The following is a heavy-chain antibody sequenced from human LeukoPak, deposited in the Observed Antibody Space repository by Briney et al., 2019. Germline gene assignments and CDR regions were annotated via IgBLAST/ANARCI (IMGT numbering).Heavy chain of an antibody. CDR1: GYSFPTYW. V-gene: IGHV5-51*01. Sequence: GKSLKISCKGSGYSFPTYWIAWVRQMPGKGLEWMGIIYPDESNIRYSPSFQGQVTISADKSISTAYLQWSSLKASDTAMYYCARPPSRGYSSSFEYWGQGTLVTVSS. D-gene: IGHD2-2*03. J-gene: IGHJ4*02. CDR2: IYPDESNI. CDR3: ARPPSRGYSSSFEY.